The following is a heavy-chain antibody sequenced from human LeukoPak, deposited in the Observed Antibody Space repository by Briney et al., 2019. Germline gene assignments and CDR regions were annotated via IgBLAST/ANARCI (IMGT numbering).Heavy chain of an antibody. CDR2: INPSGGST. D-gene: IGHD2-2*01. V-gene: IGHV1-46*01. CDR1: GYTFTSYY. CDR3: ARDLRKGLDIVVEDGMDV. Sequence: GASVKVSCKASGYTFTSYYMHWVRQAPGQGLEWMGIINPSGGSTSYAQKFQGRVTMTRDTSTSTVYMELSSLRSEDTAVYYCARDLRKGLDIVVEDGMDVWGQGTTVTVSS. J-gene: IGHJ6*02.